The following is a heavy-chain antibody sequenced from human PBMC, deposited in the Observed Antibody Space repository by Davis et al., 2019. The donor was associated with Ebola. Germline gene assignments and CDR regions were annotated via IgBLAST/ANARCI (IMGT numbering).Heavy chain of an antibody. CDR2: IYYSGST. D-gene: IGHD4-11*01. Sequence: GSLRLSCAVYGGSFTGYYWSWIRQPPGKGLEWIGYIYYSGSTNYNPSLKSRVTISVDTSKNQFSLKLSSVTAADTAVYYCVRDHLDYSNYVGWFEPWGQGTLVTVSS. CDR3: VRDHLDYSNYVGWFEP. J-gene: IGHJ5*02. CDR1: GGSFTGYY. V-gene: IGHV4-59*12.